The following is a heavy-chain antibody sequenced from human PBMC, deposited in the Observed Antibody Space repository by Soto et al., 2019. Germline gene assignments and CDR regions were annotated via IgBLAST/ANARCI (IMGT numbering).Heavy chain of an antibody. CDR3: AKDGRSGSGVWDYCWSGYDLLVY. CDR2: ISGSGGST. J-gene: IGHJ4*02. CDR1: GFTFSSYA. Sequence: GGSLRLSCAASGFTFSSYAMSWVRQAPGKELEWVSAISGSGGSTYYADSVKGRFTISRDNSKNTLYLQMNSLRAEDTAVYYFAKDGRSGSGVWDYCWSGYDLLVYGGQGTLVPVSS. D-gene: IGHD6-25*01. V-gene: IGHV3-23*01.